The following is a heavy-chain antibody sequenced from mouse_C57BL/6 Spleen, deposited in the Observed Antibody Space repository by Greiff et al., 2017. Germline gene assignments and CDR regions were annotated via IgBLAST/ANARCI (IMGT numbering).Heavy chain of an antibody. CDR2: IYWGDDK. CDR3: ARLYYGNPWFAY. Sequence: ESGPGILQSSQTLSLTCSFSGFSLSTSGMGVSWIRQPSGKGLEWLAHIYWGDDKSYNPSLESRLTISKDTSRNQVFLKITSVDAEDTATYYCARLYYGNPWFAYWGQGTLVTVSA. D-gene: IGHD2-1*01. CDR1: GFSLSTSGMG. J-gene: IGHJ3*01. V-gene: IGHV8-12*01.